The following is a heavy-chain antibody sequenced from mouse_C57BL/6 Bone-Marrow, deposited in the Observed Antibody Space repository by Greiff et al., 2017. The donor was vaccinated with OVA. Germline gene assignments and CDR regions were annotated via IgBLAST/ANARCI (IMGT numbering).Heavy chain of an antibody. D-gene: IGHD1-1*01. J-gene: IGHJ4*01. CDR3: ARWYGRARDY. CDR2: INPGSGGT. V-gene: IGHV1-54*01. Sequence: VQLQESGAELVRPGTSVKVSCKASGYAFTNYLIEWVKQRPGQGLEWIGVINPGSGGTNYNEKFKGKATLTADKSSSTAYMQLSSLTSEDSAVYFCARWYGRARDYWGQGTSVTVSS. CDR1: GYAFTNYL.